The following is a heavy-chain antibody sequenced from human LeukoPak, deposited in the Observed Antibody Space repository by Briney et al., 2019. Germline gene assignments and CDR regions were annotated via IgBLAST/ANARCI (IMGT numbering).Heavy chain of an antibody. V-gene: IGHV1-69*06. CDR3: ARSTYSSSSWWFDP. D-gene: IGHD6-6*01. CDR1: GYTFTSYY. Sequence: SVKVSCKASGYTFTSYYMHWVRQAPGQGLEWMGGIIPIFGTANYAQKFQGRVTITADKSTSTAYMELSSLRSEDTAVYYCARSTYSSSSWWFDPWGQGTLVTVSS. J-gene: IGHJ5*02. CDR2: IIPIFGTA.